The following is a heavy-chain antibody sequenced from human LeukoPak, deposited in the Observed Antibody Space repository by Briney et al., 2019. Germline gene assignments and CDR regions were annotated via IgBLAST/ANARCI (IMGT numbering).Heavy chain of an antibody. V-gene: IGHV3-74*01. D-gene: IGHD3-22*01. CDR2: INSDGSRT. CDR1: GFTFSSNW. CDR3: ARAGVVVASYYFFDY. J-gene: IGHJ4*02. Sequence: GGSLRLSCAASGFTFSSNWMHWVRQGPGKGLVWVSRINSDGSRTTYADSVKGRFTISRDNAKNTLYLQMNSLRAEDTAVYYCARAGVVVASYYFFDYWGQGSLVTVSS.